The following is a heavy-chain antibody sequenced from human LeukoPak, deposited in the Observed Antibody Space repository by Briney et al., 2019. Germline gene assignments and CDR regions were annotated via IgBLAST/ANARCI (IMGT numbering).Heavy chain of an antibody. J-gene: IGHJ4*02. CDR2: INHSGST. V-gene: IGHV4-34*01. CDR1: GGSFSGYY. CDR3: ARRRRETYYDFWSGYWIFDY. D-gene: IGHD3-3*01. Sequence: SETLSLTCAVYGGSFSGYYWGSIRQPPGKGLEWIGEINHSGSTNYNPSLKSRVTISVDTSKNQFSLKLSSVTAADTAVYYCARRRRETYYDFWSGYWIFDYWGQGTLVTVSS.